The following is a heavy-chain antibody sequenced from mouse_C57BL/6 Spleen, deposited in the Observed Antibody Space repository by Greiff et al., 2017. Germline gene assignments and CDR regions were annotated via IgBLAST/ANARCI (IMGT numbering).Heavy chain of an antibody. V-gene: IGHV5-6*01. CDR2: ISSGGSYT. J-gene: IGHJ1*03. CDR3: ARQPDWYFDV. CDR1: GFTFSSYG. Sequence: EVQLVESGGDLVKPGGSLKLSCAASGFTFSSYGMSWVRQTPDKRLEWVATISSGGSYTYYPDSVKGRFTISRDNAKNTLYLQMSSLKSEDTAMYYCARQPDWYFDVWGTGTTVTVSS.